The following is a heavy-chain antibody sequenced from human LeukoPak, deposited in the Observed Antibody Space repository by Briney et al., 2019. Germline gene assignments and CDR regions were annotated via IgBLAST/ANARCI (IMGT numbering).Heavy chain of an antibody. J-gene: IGHJ4*02. CDR3: ARGDLWFGELFLDY. V-gene: IGHV4-39*01. CDR1: GYSISSTNYY. CDR2: IYYSGNT. D-gene: IGHD3-10*01. Sequence: SETLSLTCTVSGYSISSTNYYWGWIRQPPGKGLEWIGSIYYSGNTYYNPSLKSRVTISVDTSKNQLSLKLTSVTAADTAVYYCARGDLWFGELFLDYWGQGTLVTVSS.